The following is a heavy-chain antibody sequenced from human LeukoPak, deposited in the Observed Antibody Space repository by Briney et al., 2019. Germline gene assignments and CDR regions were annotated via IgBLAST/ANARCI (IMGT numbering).Heavy chain of an antibody. V-gene: IGHV3-33*01. J-gene: IGHJ4*02. Sequence: GRSLRLSCAASGFTFSSYGMHWVHQAPGKGLEWVAVIWYDGSNKYYADSVKGRFTISRDNSKNTLYLQMNSLRAEDTAVYYCARENYYDILTGYHGGIDYWGQGTLVTVSS. D-gene: IGHD3-9*01. CDR1: GFTFSSYG. CDR3: ARENYYDILTGYHGGIDY. CDR2: IWYDGSNK.